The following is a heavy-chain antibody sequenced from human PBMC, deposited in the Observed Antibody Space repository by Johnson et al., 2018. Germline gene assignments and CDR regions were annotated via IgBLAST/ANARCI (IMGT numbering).Heavy chain of an antibody. D-gene: IGHD1-26*01. CDR3: ARNFPGGGIPYYYYYMDV. CDR1: GFTFADYG. CDR2: ISWNGGST. V-gene: IGHV3-20*04. Sequence: EVQLVESGGGVVRPGGSLRLSCAASGFTFADYGMSWVRQAPGKGLEWVSGISWNGGSTGYADSVKGRVTISRDNAKNSLYLQLNSLRAEDTALYYCARNFPGGGIPYYYYYMDVWGKGTTVTVSS. J-gene: IGHJ6*03.